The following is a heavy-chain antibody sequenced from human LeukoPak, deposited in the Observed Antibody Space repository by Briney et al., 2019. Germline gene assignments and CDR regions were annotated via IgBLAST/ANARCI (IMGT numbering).Heavy chain of an antibody. CDR3: ARYGDCSSTSCYDGYFDY. V-gene: IGHV1-69*13. CDR1: GGTFSSYA. Sequence: SVKVSCKASGGTFSSYAISWVRQAPGQGLEWMGGIIPIFGTANYAQKFQGRVTITADESTSTAYMELSSLRSEDTAVYYCARYGDCSSTSCYDGYFDYWGQGTLVTVSS. CDR2: IIPIFGTA. J-gene: IGHJ4*02. D-gene: IGHD2-2*01.